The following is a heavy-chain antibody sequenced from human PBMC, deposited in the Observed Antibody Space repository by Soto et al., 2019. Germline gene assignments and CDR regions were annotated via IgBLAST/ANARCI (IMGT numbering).Heavy chain of an antibody. CDR1: GGSISRYF. J-gene: IGHJ4*02. V-gene: IGHV4-59*01. D-gene: IGHD3-9*01. CDR3: ARETGRYDILTGYSNHFDY. CDR2: IYYSGST. Sequence: PSETLSLTCTVSGGSISRYFGGWILQPPGKGLEWIGYIYYSGSTNYNPSLKSRVTISVDTSKNQFSLKLSSVTAADTAVYYCARETGRYDILTGYSNHFDYWGQGTLVTVSS.